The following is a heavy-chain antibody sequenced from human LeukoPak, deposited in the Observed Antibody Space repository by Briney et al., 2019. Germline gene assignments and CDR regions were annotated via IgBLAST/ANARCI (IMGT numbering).Heavy chain of an antibody. CDR2: ISNDGSNK. J-gene: IGHJ4*02. CDR1: GFTFSSYG. Sequence: GGSLRLSCAASGFTFSSYGMHWVRQAPGKGLEWVAAISNDGSNKYYADSVKGRFTISRDNSKNTLYLQMNSLRAEVTAVYYCAKGAAGTFYFDSSGQGALVTVSS. D-gene: IGHD3-10*01. CDR3: AKGAAGTFYFDS. V-gene: IGHV3-30*18.